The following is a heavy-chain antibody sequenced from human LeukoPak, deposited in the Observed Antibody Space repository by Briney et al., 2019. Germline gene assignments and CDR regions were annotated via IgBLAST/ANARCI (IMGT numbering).Heavy chain of an antibody. D-gene: IGHD3-22*01. CDR2: IYSDGDT. CDR1: GLTVSANC. Sequence: GGSLRLSCAASGLTVSANCTSWVRQTPGQGLEWVSSIYSDGDTYYTNSVKGRFTISRDNSKNRVYLQMNTLTAEDTARYYCASGPFTRIVGSFDIWGPGTLVTVSS. V-gene: IGHV3-53*01. CDR3: ASGPFTRIVGSFDI. J-gene: IGHJ3*02.